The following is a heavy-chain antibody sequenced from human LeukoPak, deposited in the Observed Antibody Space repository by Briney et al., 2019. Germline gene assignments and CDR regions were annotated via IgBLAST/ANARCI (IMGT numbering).Heavy chain of an antibody. Sequence: PSETLSLTCTVSGGSISSSSYYWGWIRQPPGKGLEWIGSIYYSGSTYYNPSLKSRVTISVDTSKNQFSLKLSSVTAADTAVYYCARQRSGWYYLDYWGQGTLVTVSS. CDR2: IYYSGST. CDR1: GGSISSSSYY. V-gene: IGHV4-39*01. J-gene: IGHJ4*02. CDR3: ARQRSGWYYLDY. D-gene: IGHD6-19*01.